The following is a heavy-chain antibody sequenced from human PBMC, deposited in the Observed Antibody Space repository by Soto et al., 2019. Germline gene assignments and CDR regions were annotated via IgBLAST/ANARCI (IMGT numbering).Heavy chain of an antibody. Sequence: QVQLVQSGAEVKKPGASVRVSYKASGYTFRNFGYSWLRQAPGQRPEWMGWIAAYNGDTNFAPSLRGRLTMTTDTSTTTVYMELNSLTSDATAVYYCARDRGTSFDYWGQGTLVTVSS. CDR2: IAAYNGDT. CDR1: GYTFRNFG. J-gene: IGHJ4*02. V-gene: IGHV1-18*01. CDR3: ARDRGTSFDY.